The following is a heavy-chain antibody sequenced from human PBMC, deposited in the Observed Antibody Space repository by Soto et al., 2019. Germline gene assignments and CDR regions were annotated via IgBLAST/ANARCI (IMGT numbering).Heavy chain of an antibody. V-gene: IGHV4-61*05. D-gene: IGHD2-2*01. CDR2: IHNSGST. Sequence: SETLSLTCIVSGESISGTIYYWGWIRQPPGKGLEWIGSIHNSGSTNYNPSLKGRVTISLDTPKKQFSLKVTSVTAADTAMYYCARGYCSSSSCYEFDHWGQGSLVTVSS. CDR1: GESISGTIYY. J-gene: IGHJ4*02. CDR3: ARGYCSSSSCYEFDH.